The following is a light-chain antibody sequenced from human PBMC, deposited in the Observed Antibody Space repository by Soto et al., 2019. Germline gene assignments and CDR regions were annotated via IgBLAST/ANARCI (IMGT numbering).Light chain of an antibody. V-gene: IGLV2-14*01. CDR1: SSDVGDYNY. Sequence: QSALTQPASVSGSPGQSITVSCTGTSSDVGDYNYVSWYQQRPGKAPKLMIFDVSNRPSGVSNRFSGSKSGNTASLTISGLQAEDEADYYCSSYTSSSLYVFGTGTKLTFL. CDR3: SSYTSSSLYV. CDR2: DVS. J-gene: IGLJ1*01.